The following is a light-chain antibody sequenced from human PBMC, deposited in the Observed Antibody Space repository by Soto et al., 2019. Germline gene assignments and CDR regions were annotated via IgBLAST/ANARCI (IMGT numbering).Light chain of an antibody. CDR3: ISYTSSSTSYV. V-gene: IGLV2-14*01. J-gene: IGLJ1*01. CDR2: EVG. CDR1: SSDVGGYNY. Sequence: QSALTQPASVSGSPGQSITISCTGTSSDVGGYNYVAWYQQHPGKVPRLMIYEVGNRPSGVSNRFSGSKSGSTASLTISGLQAEDEADYYCISYTSSSTSYVFGTGTKLTVL.